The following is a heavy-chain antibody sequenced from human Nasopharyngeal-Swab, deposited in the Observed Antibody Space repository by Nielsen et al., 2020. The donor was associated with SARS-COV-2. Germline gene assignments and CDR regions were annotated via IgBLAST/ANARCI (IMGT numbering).Heavy chain of an antibody. D-gene: IGHD3-22*01. CDR2: IWYDGTNK. CDR1: GFSVTSHG. Sequence: GKSLKISCKASGFSVTSHGMHWVRQAPGKGLEWVAVIWYDGTNKFYADSVKGRFTISRDNSKNTLYLQMNSLRAEDTAMYYCHLSSGYDGYINYWGQGTLVTVSS. J-gene: IGHJ4*02. CDR3: HLSSGYDGYINY. V-gene: IGHV3-33*01.